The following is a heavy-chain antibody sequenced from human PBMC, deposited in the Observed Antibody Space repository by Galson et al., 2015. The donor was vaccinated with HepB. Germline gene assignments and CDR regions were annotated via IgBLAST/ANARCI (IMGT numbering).Heavy chain of an antibody. J-gene: IGHJ4*02. Sequence: SLRLSCAASGFTFGDYAMSWVRQAPGKGLEWVGFIRSKAYGGTTEYAASVKGRFTISGDDSKSIAYLQMNSLKTEDTAVYYCTRVEPGYYGSGSYSAIDYWGQGTLVTVSS. CDR3: TRVEPGYYGSGSYSAIDY. D-gene: IGHD3-10*01. V-gene: IGHV3-49*04. CDR1: GFTFGDYA. CDR2: IRSKAYGGTT.